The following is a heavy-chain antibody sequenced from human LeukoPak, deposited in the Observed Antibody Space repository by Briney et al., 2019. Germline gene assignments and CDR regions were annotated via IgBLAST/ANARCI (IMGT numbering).Heavy chain of an antibody. V-gene: IGHV4-38-2*02. J-gene: IGHJ4*02. Sequence: PSETLSLTCTVSGGSISSGYYWGWIRQPPGKGLEWIGSIYHSGSTYYNPSLKSRVTISVDTSKNQFSLKLSSVTAADTAVYYCARASTLYDFLDYWGQGTLVTVSS. CDR2: IYHSGST. CDR3: ARASTLYDFLDY. D-gene: IGHD3-3*01. CDR1: GGSISSGYY.